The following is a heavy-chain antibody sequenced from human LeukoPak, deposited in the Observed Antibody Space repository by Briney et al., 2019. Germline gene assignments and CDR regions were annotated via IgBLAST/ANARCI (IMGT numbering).Heavy chain of an antibody. CDR1: GGSFSGYY. Sequence: SETLSLTCAVYGGSFSGYYWSWIRQPPGKGLEWIGEINHSGSTNYNPSLKSRVTISVDTSKYQFSLKLSSVTAADTAVYYCARDLSYGLFDYWGQGTLVTVSS. D-gene: IGHD4-17*01. CDR3: ARDLSYGLFDY. CDR2: INHSGST. V-gene: IGHV4-34*01. J-gene: IGHJ4*02.